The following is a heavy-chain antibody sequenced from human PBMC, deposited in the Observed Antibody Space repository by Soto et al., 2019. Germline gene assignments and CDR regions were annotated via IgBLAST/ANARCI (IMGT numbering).Heavy chain of an antibody. J-gene: IGHJ6*02. Sequence: GGSLRLSCAASGFTFSSYAMSWVRQAPGKGLEWVSAISGSGGSTYYADSVKGRFTISRDNSKNTLYLQMNSLRAEDTAVYYCHYYGSGSYYNGYGMDVWVQGTTVTVSS. CDR2: ISGSGGST. D-gene: IGHD3-10*01. V-gene: IGHV3-23*01. CDR1: GFTFSSYA. CDR3: HYYGSGSYYNGYGMDV.